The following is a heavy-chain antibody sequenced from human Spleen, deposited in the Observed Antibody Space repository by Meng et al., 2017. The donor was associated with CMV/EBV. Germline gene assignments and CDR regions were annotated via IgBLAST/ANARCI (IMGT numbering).Heavy chain of an antibody. CDR3: ARLTRLGDIVVVPAVNWFDP. J-gene: IGHJ5*02. Sequence: GGSLRLSCKGSGYSFTSYWIGWVRQMPGKGLEWMGIIYPGDSDTRYSPSFQGQVTISADKSISTAYLQWSSLKASDTATYYCARLTRLGDIVVVPAVNWFDPWGQGTLVTVSS. V-gene: IGHV5-51*01. D-gene: IGHD2-2*01. CDR2: IYPGDSDT. CDR1: GYSFTSYW.